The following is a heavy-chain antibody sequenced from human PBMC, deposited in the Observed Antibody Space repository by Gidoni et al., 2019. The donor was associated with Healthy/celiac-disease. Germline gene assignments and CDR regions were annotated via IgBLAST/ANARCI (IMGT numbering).Heavy chain of an antibody. Sequence: QVQLVQSGAEVKKHGASVKVSCQASGYTFTSYGISWVRRAPGQGLEWLGWISVYNGNTNYAQELQGRGNMTTDTSTSTAYMELRSLRSDDTAVYYCATGNFWSGYWGVYWGQGTLVTVSS. CDR2: ISVYNGNT. V-gene: IGHV1-18*01. CDR1: GYTFTSYG. D-gene: IGHD3-3*01. J-gene: IGHJ4*02. CDR3: ATGNFWSGYWGVY.